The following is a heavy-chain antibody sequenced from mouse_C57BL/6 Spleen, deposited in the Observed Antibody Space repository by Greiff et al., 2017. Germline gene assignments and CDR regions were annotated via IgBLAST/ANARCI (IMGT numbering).Heavy chain of an antibody. J-gene: IGHJ4*01. V-gene: IGHV1-53*01. CDR3: ARTGSSYRAMDY. Sequence: QVQLKQPGTELVKPGASVKLSCKASGYTFTSYWMHWVKQRPGQGLEWIGNINPSNGGTNYNEKFKSKATLTVDKSSSTAYMQLSSLTSEDAAVYYCARTGSSYRAMDYWGQGTSGTVSS. CDR2: INPSNGGT. D-gene: IGHD1-1*01. CDR1: GYTFTSYW.